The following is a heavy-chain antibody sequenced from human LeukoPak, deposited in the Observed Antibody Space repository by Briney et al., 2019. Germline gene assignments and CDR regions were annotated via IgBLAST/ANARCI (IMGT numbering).Heavy chain of an antibody. CDR3: ARSRQASGLLGS. V-gene: IGHV4-30-2*01. CDR1: RGAITSGGYS. Sequence: PSQTLSLTCTVSRGAITSGGYSWNWIRQPPGKGLEWIGYISDRGPAYYNPSLKSRFTISVDRPKNQFFLTVTSVTAADTAVYFCARSRQASGLLGSWDQGTLVAVSS. D-gene: IGHD3-10*01. J-gene: IGHJ5*01. CDR2: ISDRGPA.